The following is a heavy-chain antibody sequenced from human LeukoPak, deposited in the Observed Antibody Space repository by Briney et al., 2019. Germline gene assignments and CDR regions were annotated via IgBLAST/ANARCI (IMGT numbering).Heavy chain of an antibody. CDR3: ARITCGGDCRAHYYHYYMDV. V-gene: IGHV1-8*03. D-gene: IGHD2-21*02. CDR2: MNPNSGNT. CDR1: GYTFTGYY. J-gene: IGHJ6*03. Sequence: ASVKVSCKASGYTFTGYYMHWVRQAPGQGLEWMGWMNPNSGNTGYVQNFQGRVTITRTTSINTAYMELSSLRSEDTAVYYCARITCGGDCRAHYYHYYMDVWGKGTRVTISS.